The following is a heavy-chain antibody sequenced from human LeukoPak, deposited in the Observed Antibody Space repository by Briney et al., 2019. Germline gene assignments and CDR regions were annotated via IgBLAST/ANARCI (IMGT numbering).Heavy chain of an antibody. CDR3: ARSRREDYYGSGSYYNAFDI. CDR2: ISYDGSNK. Sequence: GGSLRLSCAASGFTFSSYAMHWVRQAPGKGLEWVAVISYDGSNKYYADSVKGRFTISRDNSKNTLYLQMNSLRAEDTAVYYCARSRREDYYGSGSYYNAFDIWGQGTMVTVPS. J-gene: IGHJ3*02. CDR1: GFTFSSYA. V-gene: IGHV3-30-3*01. D-gene: IGHD3-10*01.